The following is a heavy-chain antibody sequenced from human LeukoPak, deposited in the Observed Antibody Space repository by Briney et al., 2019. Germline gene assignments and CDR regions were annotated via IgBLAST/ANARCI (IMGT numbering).Heavy chain of an antibody. J-gene: IGHJ5*02. CDR2: INHSGST. Sequence: SETLSLTCAVYGGSFSGYYWSWIRQPPGKGLEWIGEINHSGSTNYNPSLKSRVTISVDTSKNQFSLELSSVTAADTAVYYCARVPRGYYGSGSSSNWFDPWGQGTLVTVSS. CDR3: ARVPRGYYGSGSSSNWFDP. CDR1: GGSFSGYY. V-gene: IGHV4-34*01. D-gene: IGHD3-10*01.